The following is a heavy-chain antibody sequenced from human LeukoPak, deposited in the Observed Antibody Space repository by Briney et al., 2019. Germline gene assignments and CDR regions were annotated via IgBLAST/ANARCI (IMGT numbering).Heavy chain of an antibody. CDR1: GFTFGSYW. J-gene: IGHJ4*02. D-gene: IGHD6-19*01. CDR3: AREGSSGCYWDY. CDR2: IKQDGSDK. V-gene: IGHV3-7*01. Sequence: PGGSLRLSRAASGFTFGSYWMSWVRQAPGQGLEWVANIKQDGSDKYYVDSVKGRFTISRDNAKNSLYLQMNSLRAEDTAVYYCAREGSSGCYWDYWGQETLVPVSS.